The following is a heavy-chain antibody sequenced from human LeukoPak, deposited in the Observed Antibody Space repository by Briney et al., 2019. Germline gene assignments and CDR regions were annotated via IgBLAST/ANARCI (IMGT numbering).Heavy chain of an antibody. Sequence: GGSLRLSCAASGFTFSSYWMSWVRQAPGKGLEWVANIKQDGSEKYYVDSVKGRFTISRDNAKNSLYLQMNSLRAEDTAVHYCARDPSPYYFDYWGQGTLVTVSS. CDR3: ARDPSPYYFDY. CDR2: IKQDGSEK. V-gene: IGHV3-7*01. CDR1: GFTFSSYW. J-gene: IGHJ4*02.